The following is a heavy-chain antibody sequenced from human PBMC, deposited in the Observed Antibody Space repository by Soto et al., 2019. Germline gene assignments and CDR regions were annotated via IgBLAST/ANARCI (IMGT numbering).Heavy chain of an antibody. CDR3: ARHSGYDSGTFDY. CDR2: IYYSGST. Sequence: SETLSLTCTVSGGSISSYYWSWIRQPPGKGLEWIGYIYYSGSTNYNPSLKSRVTISVDTSKNQFSLKLSSVTAADTAVYYCARHSGYDSGTFDYWGQGTLVTVSS. V-gene: IGHV4-59*01. CDR1: GGSISSYY. J-gene: IGHJ4*02. D-gene: IGHD5-12*01.